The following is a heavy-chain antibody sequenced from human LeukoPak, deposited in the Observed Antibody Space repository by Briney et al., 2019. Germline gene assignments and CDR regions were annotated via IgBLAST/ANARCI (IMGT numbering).Heavy chain of an antibody. CDR2: IYYSGST. CDR3: ALLYCGGDCYPDY. CDR1: GGSISSSSYY. D-gene: IGHD2-21*02. J-gene: IGHJ4*02. Sequence: TPSETLSLTCTVSGGSISSSSYYWGWIRQPPGKGLEWIGSIYYSGSTYYNPSLKSRVTISVDTSKNQFSLELSSVTAADTAVFYCALLYCGGDCYPDYWGQGTLVTVSS. V-gene: IGHV4-39*01.